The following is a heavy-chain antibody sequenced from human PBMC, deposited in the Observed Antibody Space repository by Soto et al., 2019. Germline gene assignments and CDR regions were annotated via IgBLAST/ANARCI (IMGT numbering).Heavy chain of an antibody. CDR2: ISAYNGNT. D-gene: IGHD6-13*01. Sequence: ASVKVSCKASGYTFTSYGISWVRQAPGQGLEWMGWISAYNGNTNYAQKLQGRVTMTTDTASSTAYMELRSLRSDDTAVYYCARERLIDIAAATPSFDPLGQGTLVTVSS. CDR1: GYTFTSYG. V-gene: IGHV1-18*04. J-gene: IGHJ5*02. CDR3: ARERLIDIAAATPSFDP.